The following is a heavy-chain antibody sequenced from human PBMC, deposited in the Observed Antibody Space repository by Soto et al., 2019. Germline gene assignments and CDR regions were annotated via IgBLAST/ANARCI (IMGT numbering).Heavy chain of an antibody. Sequence: SVKVSCKASGGTFSSYAISWVRQAPGQGLEWMGGIIPIFGTANYAQKFQDRVTITADESTSTAYMELSSLRSEDTAVYYCARGTVAVRSGAYYFDPWGQGTLVTVSS. J-gene: IGHJ4*02. CDR3: ARGTVAVRSGAYYFDP. D-gene: IGHD6-19*01. CDR1: GGTFSSYA. V-gene: IGHV1-69*13. CDR2: IIPIFGTA.